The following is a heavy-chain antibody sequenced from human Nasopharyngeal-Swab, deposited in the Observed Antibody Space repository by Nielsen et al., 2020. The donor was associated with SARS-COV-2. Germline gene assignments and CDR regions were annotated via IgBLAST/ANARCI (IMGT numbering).Heavy chain of an antibody. CDR1: GFTFSSYG. V-gene: IGHV3-30*18. CDR2: ISYDGSNK. CDR3: AKDGGEMATPVDY. Sequence: GESLKISCAASGFTFSSYGMHWVRQAPGKGLEWVAVISYDGSNKYYADSVKGRFTISRDNSKNTLYLQMNSLRAEDTAVYYCAKDGGEMATPVDYWGQGTLVTVSS. D-gene: IGHD5-24*01. J-gene: IGHJ4*02.